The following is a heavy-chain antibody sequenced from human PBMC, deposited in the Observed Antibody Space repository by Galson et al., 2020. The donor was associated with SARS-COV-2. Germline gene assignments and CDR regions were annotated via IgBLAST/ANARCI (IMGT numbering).Heavy chain of an antibody. D-gene: IGHD3-3*01. V-gene: IGHV4-61*02. CDR1: GGSISSGNYY. Sequence: SETLSLTCTVSGGSISSGNYYWSWIRQPAGKGLEWIGRIYKSGNTNYNPSLWSQVTISVDTSKNQFSLKLRSVTAADTAVYYCARGNSPGFTIFGIVTGPCGMYVGGRGTAVTSSS. CDR2: IYKSGNT. J-gene: IGHJ6*02. CDR3: ARGNSPGFTIFGIVTGPCGMYV.